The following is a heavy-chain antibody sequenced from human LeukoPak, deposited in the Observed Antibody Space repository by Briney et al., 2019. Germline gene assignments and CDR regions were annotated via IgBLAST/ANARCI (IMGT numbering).Heavy chain of an antibody. J-gene: IGHJ4*02. CDR1: GFTFSGYA. D-gene: IGHD3-10*01. Sequence: GGSLRLSCAASGFTFSGYAMSWVRQAPGKGLEWVSAISGSGGSTYYADSVKGRFTISRDNSKNTLYLQMNSLRAEDTAVYYCATHRRGITMVRGVIPRFAYWGQGTLVTVSS. CDR2: ISGSGGST. V-gene: IGHV3-23*01. CDR3: ATHRRGITMVRGVIPRFAY.